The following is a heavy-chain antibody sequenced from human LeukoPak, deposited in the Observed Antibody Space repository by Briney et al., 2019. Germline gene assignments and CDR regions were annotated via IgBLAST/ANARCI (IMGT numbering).Heavy chain of an antibody. Sequence: SETLSLTCAVYGGSFSGYYWSWIRQPPGKGLEWIGEINHSGSTNYNPSLKSRVTISVDTSKNQFSLKLSSVTAADTAVYYCAYTGDYVSKSFDYWGQGTLVTVSS. CDR2: INHSGST. CDR1: GGSFSGYY. J-gene: IGHJ4*02. CDR3: AYTGDYVSKSFDY. V-gene: IGHV4-34*01. D-gene: IGHD4-17*01.